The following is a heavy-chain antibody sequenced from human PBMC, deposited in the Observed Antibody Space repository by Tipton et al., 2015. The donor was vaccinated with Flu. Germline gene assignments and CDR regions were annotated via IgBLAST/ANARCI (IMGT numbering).Heavy chain of an antibody. J-gene: IGHJ6*02. D-gene: IGHD2-2*01. CDR3: ARARYCSSPICYENGMDV. Sequence: SLRLSCAASGFTFNSYSMIWVRQATGKGLEWVSSISRSSDYTYYADSVKGRFTIYRDNAKNSLFLQMNSLRVEDTAVYYCARARYCSSPICYENGMDVWGQGTTVTVSS. CDR2: ISRSSDYT. CDR1: GFTFNSYS. V-gene: IGHV3-21*01.